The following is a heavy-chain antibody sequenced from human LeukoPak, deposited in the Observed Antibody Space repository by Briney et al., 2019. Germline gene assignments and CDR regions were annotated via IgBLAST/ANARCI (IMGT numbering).Heavy chain of an antibody. J-gene: IGHJ4*02. CDR3: ARAVYRSGGYYFDY. CDR2: ISYDGSDK. V-gene: IGHV3-30*04. Sequence: GRSLRLSCAASGFTFSSYAMQWVRQAPGRGLEWVVVISYDGSDKNYADSVKGRFTISRDNSKNTLYLQMNSLRADDTAVYYCARAVYRSGGYYFDYWGQGTLVIVSS. CDR1: GFTFSSYA. D-gene: IGHD6-19*01.